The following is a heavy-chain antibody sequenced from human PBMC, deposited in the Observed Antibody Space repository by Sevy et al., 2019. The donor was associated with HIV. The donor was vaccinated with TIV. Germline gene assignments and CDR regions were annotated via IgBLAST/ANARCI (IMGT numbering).Heavy chain of an antibody. D-gene: IGHD3-3*01. CDR3: AGIFGDLFDY. CDR2: ICGSGGST. CDR1: GFTFSSYA. Sequence: GGSLRLSCAASGFTFSSYAMSWVRQAPGKGLEWVSDICGSGGSTYYADSVKGRFTISRDNSKNTLYLQMNSLRAEDTAVYYCAGIFGDLFDYWGQGTLVTVSS. J-gene: IGHJ4*02. V-gene: IGHV3-23*01.